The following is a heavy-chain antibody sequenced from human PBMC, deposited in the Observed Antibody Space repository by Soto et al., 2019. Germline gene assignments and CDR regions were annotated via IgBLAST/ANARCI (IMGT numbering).Heavy chain of an antibody. V-gene: IGHV1-69*13. CDR3: AREVTVASYSFDF. J-gene: IGHJ4*02. CDR2: IIPIFNSA. Sequence: SVKVSCKASGGTFNNYALSWVRQAPGQGLEWVGGIIPIFNSANYAQKFQGRVTITADDSTSTAYMELRSLRPDDTAVYYCAREVTVASYSFDFWGQGTLGTVSS. CDR1: GGTFNNYA. D-gene: IGHD5-12*01.